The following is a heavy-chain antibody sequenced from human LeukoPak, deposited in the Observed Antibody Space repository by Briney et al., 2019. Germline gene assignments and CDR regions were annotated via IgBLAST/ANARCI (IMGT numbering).Heavy chain of an antibody. CDR1: GFTFSSYW. J-gene: IGHJ3*02. CDR3: ARETVTTDLHDAFDI. Sequence: GGSLRLSCVASGFTFSSYWMTWVRQAPGEGLEWVANIKTDGSQIYYVDSVKGRFTISRDNAKNSLYLQMNSLRAEDTAVYYCARETVTTDLHDAFDIWGQGTMVTVSS. V-gene: IGHV3-7*01. D-gene: IGHD4-17*01. CDR2: IKTDGSQI.